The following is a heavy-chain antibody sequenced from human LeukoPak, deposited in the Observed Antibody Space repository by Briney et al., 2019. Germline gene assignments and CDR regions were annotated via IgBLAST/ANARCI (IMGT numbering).Heavy chain of an antibody. CDR1: GGSISSSSYY. Sequence: SETLSLTCTVSGGSISSSSYYWGWIRQPPGKGLEWIGSIYYSGSTYYNPSLKSRVTISVDTSKNQFSLKLSSVTAADTAVYYCARAKRRYCSSTSCYLYYYYMDVWGKGTTVTVSS. J-gene: IGHJ6*03. CDR3: ARAKRRYCSSTSCYLYYYYMDV. D-gene: IGHD2-2*01. CDR2: IYYSGST. V-gene: IGHV4-39*07.